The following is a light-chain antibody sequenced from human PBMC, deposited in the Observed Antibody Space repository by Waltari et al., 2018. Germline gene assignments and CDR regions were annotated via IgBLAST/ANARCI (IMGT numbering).Light chain of an antibody. CDR3: CAYTGNFWV. CDR1: SSAAGGSDY. J-gene: IGLJ3*02. V-gene: IGLV2-11*01. CDR2: DFR. Sequence: QSALTQPRPVSGSPGQSVPIPCTGSSSAAGGSDYVSWYQQHPGKAPELMIFDFRKRPSGVPDRVSGSKSGNTASLTISGLQADDEADYYCCAYTGNFWVFGGGTELIVL.